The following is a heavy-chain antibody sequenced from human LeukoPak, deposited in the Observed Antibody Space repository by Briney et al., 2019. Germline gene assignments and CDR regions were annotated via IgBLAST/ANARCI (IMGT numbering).Heavy chain of an antibody. V-gene: IGHV3-30*18. CDR2: ISYDGSNK. D-gene: IGHD2-21*02. J-gene: IGHJ4*02. CDR1: GFTFSSYG. Sequence: GGSLRLSCAASGFTFSSYGMHWVRQAPGKGVEWVAVISYDGSNKYYADSVKGRFTISRDNSKNTLYLQMNSLRAEDTAVYYCAKDIHPLAYCGGDCSPVDYWGQGTLVTVSS. CDR3: AKDIHPLAYCGGDCSPVDY.